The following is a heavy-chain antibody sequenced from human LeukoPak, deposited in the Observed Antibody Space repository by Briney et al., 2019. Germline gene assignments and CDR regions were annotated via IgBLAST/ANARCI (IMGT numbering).Heavy chain of an antibody. Sequence: PGGPLRLSCAASGFTFSRYSMNWVRQARGKGVEWVSSISRCSSHIFYAVSVKASFTISRDNDKNSLYLHMHSLSAGDASVFYGARDGPIWGKGTTVTVSS. CDR2: ISRCSSHI. J-gene: IGHJ6*04. V-gene: IGHV3-21*01. CDR1: GFTFSRYS. CDR3: ARDGPI.